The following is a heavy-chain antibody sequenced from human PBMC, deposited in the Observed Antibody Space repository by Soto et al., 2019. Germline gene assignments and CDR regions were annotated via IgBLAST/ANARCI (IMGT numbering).Heavy chain of an antibody. CDR3: ARGSIWGAPMGV. CDR2: IYYSGST. V-gene: IGHV4-31*03. Sequence: QVQLQESGPGLVKPSQTLSLTCTVSGGSISSGGYYWSWIRQHPGKGLEWIGYIYYSGSTDYNPSLKSRVTISADTTKNQFSLKLSSVTAADTAVYYCARGSIWGAPMGVWGQGTTVTVSS. D-gene: IGHD3-16*01. J-gene: IGHJ6*02. CDR1: GGSISSGGYY.